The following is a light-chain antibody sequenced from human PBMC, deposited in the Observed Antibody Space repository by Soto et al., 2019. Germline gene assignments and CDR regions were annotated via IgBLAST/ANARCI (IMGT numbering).Light chain of an antibody. Sequence: QSVLAQPASVSGSPGQSITISCTGASSDVGGYDFVSWYQQHPGTPPKLIIYEVTHRPSGVSHRFSGSKSASTASLTISGLQVEDEADYFCGSYSSTTTREVFGTGTKVTVL. CDR2: EVT. V-gene: IGLV2-14*01. CDR1: SSDVGGYDF. J-gene: IGLJ1*01. CDR3: GSYSSTTTREV.